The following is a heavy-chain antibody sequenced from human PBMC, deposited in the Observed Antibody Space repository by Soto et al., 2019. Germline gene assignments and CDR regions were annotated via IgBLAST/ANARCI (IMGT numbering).Heavy chain of an antibody. CDR3: VRWRYGYNSLEF. CDR2: ITPNSGDT. J-gene: IGHJ3*01. V-gene: IGHV1-2*06. Sequence: ASVKVSCKTSGYIFTGYFIHWVRQTPGQGLQWLGRITPNSGDTKYGQTFQGRVTLTRDTSASTAYMELSGLRADDTALYYCVRWRYGYNSLEFWGQGTLVSVSS. D-gene: IGHD4-17*01. CDR1: GYIFTGYF.